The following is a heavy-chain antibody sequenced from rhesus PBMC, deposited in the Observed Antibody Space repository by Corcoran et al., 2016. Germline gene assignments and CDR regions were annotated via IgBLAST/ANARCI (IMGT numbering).Heavy chain of an antibody. CDR2: IYGSGGGT. D-gene: IGHD2-27*01. CDR3: ARSYCSGIDCYGAGYDY. J-gene: IGHJ4*01. Sequence: QVQLQESGPGLVKPSETLSLTCAVSGGSISDDYYWSWIRQPPGKGLEWIGYIYGSGGGTNYNPSLQKPVTISIDTSKNQFYLKMSSVTAADTGVYYWARSYCSGIDCYGAGYDYWGQGVLVTVSS. CDR1: GGSISDDYY. V-gene: IGHV4-106*01.